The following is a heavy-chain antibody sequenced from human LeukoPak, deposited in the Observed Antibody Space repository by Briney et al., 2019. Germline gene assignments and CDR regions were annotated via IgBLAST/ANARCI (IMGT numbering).Heavy chain of an antibody. CDR2: ILYDGSSE. J-gene: IGHJ4*02. D-gene: IGHD3-22*01. CDR1: GLIFSVFA. CDR3: AKYGNYYDNSRNGEFDY. V-gene: IGHV3-30*18. Sequence: GGSLRLSCAASGLIFSVFAMHWVRQAPGQGLEWGAFILYDGSSEYYVDSVKGRITTYRDNSKHTPFQQMNRLRTEDTAVYYCAKYGNYYDNSRNGEFDYWGQGNLGTVSS.